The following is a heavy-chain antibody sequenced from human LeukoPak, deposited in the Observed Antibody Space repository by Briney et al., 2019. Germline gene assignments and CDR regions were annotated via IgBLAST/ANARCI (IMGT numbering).Heavy chain of an antibody. V-gene: IGHV4-34*01. D-gene: IGHD2-15*01. J-gene: IGHJ5*02. Sequence: SETLSLTCAVYGGSFSGYYWSWIRQPPGKGLEWIGETNHSGSTNYNPSLKSRVTISVDTSKNQFSLKLSSVTAADTAVYYCARNKLGYCSGGSCSGFDPWGQGTLVTVSS. CDR1: GGSFSGYY. CDR3: ARNKLGYCSGGSCSGFDP. CDR2: TNHSGST.